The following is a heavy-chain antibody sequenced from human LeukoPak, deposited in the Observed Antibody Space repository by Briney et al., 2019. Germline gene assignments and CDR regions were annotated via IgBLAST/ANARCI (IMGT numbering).Heavy chain of an antibody. Sequence: GGSLRLSCAASGFTFSSYWMHWVRQAPGKGLVWVSRINSDGSSTSYADSVKGRFTISRDNAKNTLYLQMNSLRAEDTAVYYCARAGYYDKAFDIWGQGTMVTVSS. D-gene: IGHD3-22*01. CDR2: INSDGSST. V-gene: IGHV3-74*01. J-gene: IGHJ3*02. CDR1: GFTFSSYW. CDR3: ARAGYYDKAFDI.